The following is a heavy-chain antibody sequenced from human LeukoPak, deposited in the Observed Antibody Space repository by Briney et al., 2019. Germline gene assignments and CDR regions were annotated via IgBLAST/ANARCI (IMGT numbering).Heavy chain of an antibody. CDR2: INHSGST. V-gene: IGHV4-34*01. Sequence: PSETLSLTCAVYGGSFSGYYWSWIRQPPGKGLEWIGEINHSGSTNYNPSLKSRVTISVDTSKNQFSLKLSSVTAADTAVYYCARGRPNLRTREYSGYGHAFDIWGQGTMVTVSS. CDR1: GGSFSGYY. J-gene: IGHJ3*02. D-gene: IGHD5-12*01. CDR3: ARGRPNLRTREYSGYGHAFDI.